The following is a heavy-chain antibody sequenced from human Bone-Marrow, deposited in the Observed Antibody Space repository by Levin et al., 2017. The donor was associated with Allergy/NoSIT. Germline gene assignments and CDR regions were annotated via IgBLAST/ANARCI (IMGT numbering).Heavy chain of an antibody. CDR1: GFSFRSYG. J-gene: IGHJ4*02. V-gene: IGHV3-30*18. D-gene: IGHD5-18*01. CDR2: ISYDGSFT. Sequence: PGGSLRLSCTASGFSFRSYGMHWVRQAPGKGLEWVGLISYDGSFTFYGDSVKGRFSISRDNLKSTMYLQMNSLTSEDTAVYYCAKDSGRGYSYASFWGQGTLVTVSS. CDR3: AKDSGRGYSYASF.